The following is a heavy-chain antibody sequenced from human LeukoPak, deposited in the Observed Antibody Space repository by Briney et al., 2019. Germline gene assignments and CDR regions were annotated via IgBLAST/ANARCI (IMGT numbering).Heavy chain of an antibody. J-gene: IGHJ4*02. CDR2: IYHSGST. D-gene: IGHD2-2*01. V-gene: IGHV4-59*08. CDR3: ARLGVVPAAYFDY. Sequence: SETLSLTCTVSGGSISSYYWSWIRQPPGKGLEWIGSIYHSGSTYYNPSLKSRVTISVDTSKNQFSLKLSSVTAADTAVYYCARLGVVPAAYFDYWGQGTLVTVSS. CDR1: GGSISSYY.